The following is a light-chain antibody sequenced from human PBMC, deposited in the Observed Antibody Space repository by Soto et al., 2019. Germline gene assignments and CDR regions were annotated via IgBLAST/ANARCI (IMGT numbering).Light chain of an antibody. J-gene: IGKJ2*01. Sequence: EIVLTQSPGTLSLSPGESATLSCRANQVVSSSYLAWYQQKPGQAPRLLIYHASDRATGVPDRFSGSGSGTDFALTITRLEPADCALFYCQQYGTFPFSFGQGTKLEIK. CDR2: HAS. CDR3: QQYGTFPFS. V-gene: IGKV3-20*01. CDR1: QVVSSSY.